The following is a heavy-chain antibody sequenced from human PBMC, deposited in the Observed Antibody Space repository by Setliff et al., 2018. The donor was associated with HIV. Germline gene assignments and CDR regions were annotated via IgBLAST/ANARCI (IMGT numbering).Heavy chain of an antibody. J-gene: IGHJ4*02. Sequence: GGSLRLSCAASGFTFSSYWMSWVRQAPGKGLEWVANIKQDGSEKYYVDSVKGRFTISRDNAKNSLYLQMNSLRAEDTAVYYCARGPPYGQILDFDYWGQGTLVTVSS. V-gene: IGHV3-7*01. CDR2: IKQDGSEK. D-gene: IGHD3-10*01. CDR3: ARGPPYGQILDFDY. CDR1: GFTFSSYW.